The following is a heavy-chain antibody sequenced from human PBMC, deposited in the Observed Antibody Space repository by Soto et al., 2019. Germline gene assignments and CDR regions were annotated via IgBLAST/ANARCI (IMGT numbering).Heavy chain of an antibody. CDR1: GGTFSSYA. D-gene: IGHD2-15*01. V-gene: IGHV1-69*12. Sequence: QVQLVQSGAEVKKPGSSVKVSCKASGGTFSSYAISWVRQAPGQGLEWMGGIIPIFGTANYAQKFQGRVTITADESXXTXYXVLSSVRSGDTAVYYCARDGCSGGSCYSFDYYGMDVWGPGTTVTVSS. J-gene: IGHJ6*02. CDR2: IIPIFGTA. CDR3: ARDGCSGGSCYSFDYYGMDV.